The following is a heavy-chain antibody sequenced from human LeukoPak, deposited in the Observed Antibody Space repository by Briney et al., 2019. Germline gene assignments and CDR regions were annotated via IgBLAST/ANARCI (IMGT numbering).Heavy chain of an antibody. J-gene: IGHJ4*02. Sequence: ASVKVSCKASGYTFTSYYLHWVRQAPGQGLEWMGIINPGDGITSQAQKFHGRVTMTRDMSTSTVYMEMSSLRSEDTAVYYCAREASGYIIELGYWGQGTLVTVSS. CDR1: GYTFTSYY. D-gene: IGHD5-18*01. V-gene: IGHV1-46*01. CDR2: INPGDGIT. CDR3: AREASGYIIELGY.